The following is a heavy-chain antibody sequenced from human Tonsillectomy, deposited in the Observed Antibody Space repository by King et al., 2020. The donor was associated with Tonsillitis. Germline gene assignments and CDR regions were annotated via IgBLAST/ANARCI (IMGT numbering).Heavy chain of an antibody. CDR3: ACETYFYGSSGSPVYYFDY. J-gene: IGHJ4*02. Sequence: QLQESGPGLVKPSETLSLTCTVSGGSISSYYWSWIRQPAGKGLEWIGRIYSSGSTHYNPSLKSRVTMSVDTSKNQFSLELSSVTAADTAEYYCACETYFYGSSGSPVYYFDYWGQGTLVTVSS. CDR2: IYSSGST. CDR1: GGSISSYY. V-gene: IGHV4-4*07. D-gene: IGHD3-22*01.